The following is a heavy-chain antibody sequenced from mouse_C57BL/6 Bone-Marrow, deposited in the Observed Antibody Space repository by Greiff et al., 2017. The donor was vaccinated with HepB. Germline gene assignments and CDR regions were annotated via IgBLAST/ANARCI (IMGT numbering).Heavy chain of an antibody. V-gene: IGHV1-54*01. CDR2: INPGSGGT. J-gene: IGHJ3*01. D-gene: IGHD1-1*01. CDR1: GYAFTNYL. CDR3: ARRGGYGSSSWFAY. Sequence: QVQLQQSGAELVRPGTSVKVSCKASGYAFTNYLIEWVKQRPGQGLEWIGVINPGSGGTNYNEKFKGKATLTADKSSSTAYMQLSSLTSEDSAVYFCARRGGYGSSSWFAYWGQGTLVTVSA.